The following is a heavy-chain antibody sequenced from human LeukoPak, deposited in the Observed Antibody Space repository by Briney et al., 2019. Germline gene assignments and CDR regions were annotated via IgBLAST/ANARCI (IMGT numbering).Heavy chain of an antibody. D-gene: IGHD2-2*01. CDR2: INPNDGDT. CDR3: ARANFLYCSSTTCLFDY. J-gene: IGHJ4*02. CDR1: GYTFTDYY. V-gene: IGHV1-2*02. Sequence: SVKVSCKASGYTFTDYYMHWVRQAPGQGFEWMGWINPNDGDTNYAQKFQGRVTMTRDTSISTAHMEVSRLRSDDTAVYYCARANFLYCSSTTCLFDYWGQGALVTVSS.